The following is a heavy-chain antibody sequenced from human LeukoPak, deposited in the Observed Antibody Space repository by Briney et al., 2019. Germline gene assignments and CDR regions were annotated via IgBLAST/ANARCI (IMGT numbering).Heavy chain of an antibody. D-gene: IGHD4-11*01. CDR3: ARGTPTTRDFDY. CDR1: GFTFDDYG. J-gene: IGHJ4*02. Sequence: GGSLRLSCAASGFTFDDYGMSWVRQAPGKGLEWISYITNSGRSVHYADSVKGRFFISRDTANNFMFLQMNSLRVDDTAVYYCARGTPTTRDFDYWGLGTLVTVSS. CDR2: ITNSGRSV. V-gene: IGHV3-11*01.